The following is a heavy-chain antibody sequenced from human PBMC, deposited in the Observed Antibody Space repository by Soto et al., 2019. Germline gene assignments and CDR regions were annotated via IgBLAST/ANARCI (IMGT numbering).Heavy chain of an antibody. CDR1: GYTFTSYA. J-gene: IGHJ6*02. Sequence: ASVKVSCKASGYTFTSYAIHWVRQAPGQRLEWMGWINAGNGNTKYSQKFQGRVTIIRDTSATTAYMELSSLRSEDTAVYYCARESELRYFDLLRTDGMDVWGQGTTVTVSS. CDR2: INAGNGNT. D-gene: IGHD3-9*01. V-gene: IGHV1-3*01. CDR3: ARESELRYFDLLRTDGMDV.